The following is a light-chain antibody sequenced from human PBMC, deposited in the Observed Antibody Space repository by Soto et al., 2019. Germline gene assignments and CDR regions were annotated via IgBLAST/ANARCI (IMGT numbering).Light chain of an antibody. Sequence: QSVLTQPPSASGTPGQRVTISCSGSSSNIGSNTVNWYQQLPGTAPKLLIYSNNQRPSGVHDRFSGSKSGTSASLAISGLQSEDEGDYYCAAWDDSLNGVVFGGGTKLTVL. J-gene: IGLJ2*01. CDR2: SNN. CDR1: SSNIGSNT. V-gene: IGLV1-44*01. CDR3: AAWDDSLNGVV.